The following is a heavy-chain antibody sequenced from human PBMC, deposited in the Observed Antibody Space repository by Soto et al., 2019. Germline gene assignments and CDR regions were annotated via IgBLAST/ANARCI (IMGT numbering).Heavy chain of an antibody. V-gene: IGHV3-21*01. CDR2: ISSSSSYI. J-gene: IGHJ6*02. Sequence: LRRSCAASGFTFSSYSMNWVRQAPGKGLEWVSSISSSSSYIYYADSVKGRFTISRDNAKNSLYLQMNSLRAEDTAVYYCARDSSGWYGSTYGMGVWGQGTTVTVYS. D-gene: IGHD6-19*01. CDR1: GFTFSSYS. CDR3: ARDSSGWYGSTYGMGV.